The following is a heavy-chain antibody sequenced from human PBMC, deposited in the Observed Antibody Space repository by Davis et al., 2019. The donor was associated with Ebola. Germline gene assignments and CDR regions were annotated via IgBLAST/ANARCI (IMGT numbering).Heavy chain of an antibody. D-gene: IGHD6-19*01. V-gene: IGHV3-7*01. Sequence: GESLKISCAASGFTFSSYWMTWVRQVPGKGLEWVGKIKPDGSEKYYLDSVKGRFTISRDNGKNSLYLQMNSLRAEDTAIYYCAKDSGWAMSPWGQGTLVTVSS. CDR3: AKDSGWAMSP. CDR2: IKPDGSEK. CDR1: GFTFSSYW. J-gene: IGHJ5*02.